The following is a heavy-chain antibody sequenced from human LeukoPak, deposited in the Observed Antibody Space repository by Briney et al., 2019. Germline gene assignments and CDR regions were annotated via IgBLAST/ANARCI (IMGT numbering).Heavy chain of an antibody. CDR1: GGSISSYY. Sequence: SETLSLTCTVFGGSISSYYWSWIRQPAGKGLEWIGRIYTSGSTNYNPSLKSRVTMSVDTSKNQFSLKLSSVTAADTAVYYCAREVDYYDSSGTHDAFDIWGQGTMVTVSS. J-gene: IGHJ3*02. CDR3: AREVDYYDSSGTHDAFDI. V-gene: IGHV4-4*07. D-gene: IGHD3-22*01. CDR2: IYTSGST.